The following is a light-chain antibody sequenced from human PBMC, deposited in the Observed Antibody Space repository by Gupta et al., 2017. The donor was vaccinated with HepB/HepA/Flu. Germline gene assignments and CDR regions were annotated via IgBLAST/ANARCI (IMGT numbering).Light chain of an antibody. CDR2: DAS. CDR3: PQEDNLPIT. Sequence: DIQMTQSPSSLSASVGDRVTITCQASQDISNYLNWYQQKPGKAPKLLIYDASNLETGVPARFSGSGSGTDFTFTISSLQPEDIAKDYCPQEDNLPITCGQGTRLEIK. J-gene: IGKJ5*01. CDR1: QDISNY. V-gene: IGKV1-33*01.